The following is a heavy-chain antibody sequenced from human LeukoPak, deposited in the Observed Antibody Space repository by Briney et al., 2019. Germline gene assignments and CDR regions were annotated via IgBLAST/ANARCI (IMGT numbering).Heavy chain of an antibody. CDR2: TYPGDSDT. CDR3: ARHPIAGYSSSWYDY. J-gene: IGHJ4*02. Sequence: GESLKISCRASGYNFSNSWIGWVRQMPGKGLEWMGVTYPGDSDTRYTPSFQGHVTISADKSISTAYLQWSSLKASDTAMYYCARHPIAGYSSSWYDYWGQGTLVTVSS. V-gene: IGHV5-51*01. D-gene: IGHD6-13*01. CDR1: GYNFSNSW.